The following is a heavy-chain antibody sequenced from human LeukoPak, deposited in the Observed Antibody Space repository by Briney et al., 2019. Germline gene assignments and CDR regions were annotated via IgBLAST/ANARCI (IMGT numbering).Heavy chain of an antibody. CDR2: ISGSGSST. D-gene: IGHD5-24*01. Sequence: GGSLRLSCAASGFTFSTYAMSWVRQAPGKGLEWASAISGSGSSTYYADSVKGRFTISRDNSKNTLYLQMNSLRAEDTAVYYCAKRGINTIKEGFDYWGQGTPVLVSS. V-gene: IGHV3-23*01. CDR1: GFTFSTYA. J-gene: IGHJ4*02. CDR3: AKRGINTIKEGFDY.